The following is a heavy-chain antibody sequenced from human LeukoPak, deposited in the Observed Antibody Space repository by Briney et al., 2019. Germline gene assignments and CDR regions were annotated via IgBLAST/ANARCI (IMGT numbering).Heavy chain of an antibody. D-gene: IGHD3-10*01. CDR2: INHSGST. CDR3: ARGGRFVSNTYKITMVRGVINFDY. V-gene: IGHV4-34*01. J-gene: IGHJ4*02. CDR1: GGSFSGYY. Sequence: PSETLSLTCAVYGGSFSGYYWSWIRQPPGKGLEWIGEINHSGSTNYNPSLKSRVTISVDTSKNQFSLKLSSVTAADTAVYYCARGGRFVSNTYKITMVRGVINFDYWGQGTLVTVSS.